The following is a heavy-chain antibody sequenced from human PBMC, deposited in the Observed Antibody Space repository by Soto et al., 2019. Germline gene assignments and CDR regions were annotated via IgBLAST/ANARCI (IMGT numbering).Heavy chain of an antibody. V-gene: IGHV1-46*01. D-gene: IGHD1-1*01. Sequence: SVKVSCKASAYSFTTYHIHWVRQAPGQGLEWMGFINPDAGATNYAQRFQGRLRLTRDTSTSTVYMELRSLRFDDTAVYYCARGEIVLVSASERNWFALWGQGTSVT. CDR1: AYSFTTYH. J-gene: IGHJ5*02. CDR3: ARGEIVLVSASERNWFAL. CDR2: INPDAGAT.